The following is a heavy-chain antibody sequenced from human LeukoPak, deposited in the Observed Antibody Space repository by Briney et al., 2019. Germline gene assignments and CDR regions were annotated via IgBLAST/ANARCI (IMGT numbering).Heavy chain of an antibody. D-gene: IGHD2-15*01. Sequence: SGPTLVNPTQTLTLTCTFSGFSLSTSGVGVGWIRQPPGKALEWLALIYWDDDKRYSPSLKSRLTITKDTSKNQVVLTMTNMDPVDTATYYCAHRRRVMREWWPRWKEFDPWGQGTLVTVSS. CDR1: GFSLSTSGVG. CDR2: IYWDDDK. V-gene: IGHV2-5*02. J-gene: IGHJ5*02. CDR3: AHRRRVMREWWPRWKEFDP.